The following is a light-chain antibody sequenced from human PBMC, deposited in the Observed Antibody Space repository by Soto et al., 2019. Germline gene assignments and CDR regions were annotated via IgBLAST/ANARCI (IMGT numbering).Light chain of an antibody. CDR3: QQRSNWPPIT. CDR1: QSVGTN. J-gene: IGKJ5*01. V-gene: IGKV3-11*01. CDR2: DVS. Sequence: EIVMTQSPATLSVSPGERVTLSCRASQSVGTNLAWYQQKPGQAPRLLIYDVSNRATGIPARFSGSGSGTDFTLTISSLEPEDFAVYYCQQRSNWPPITFGQGTRLEIK.